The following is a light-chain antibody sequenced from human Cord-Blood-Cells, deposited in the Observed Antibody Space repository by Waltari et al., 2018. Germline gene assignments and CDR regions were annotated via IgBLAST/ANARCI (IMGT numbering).Light chain of an antibody. CDR1: QDISNY. Sequence: DIQMSQSPSSLSASVGARVTITCQASQDISNYLNWHQQKPGKAPKLLIYDASNLETGVPSRFSGSGSGTDFTFTISSLQPEDIATYYCQQYDNLPYTFGQGTKLEIK. V-gene: IGKV1-33*01. CDR2: DAS. J-gene: IGKJ2*01. CDR3: QQYDNLPYT.